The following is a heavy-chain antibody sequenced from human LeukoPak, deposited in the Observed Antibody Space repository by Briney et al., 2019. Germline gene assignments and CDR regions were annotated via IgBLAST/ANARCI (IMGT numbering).Heavy chain of an antibody. Sequence: SETLSLTCTVSGGSISSGYYYWGWIRQPPGKGLEWIGSIYYSGSTYYNPSLKSRVTIYEDTSKNQFSLKLSSVTAADTAVYSCAKYTSGTSYRGLDQWGQGTLVTVSS. CDR3: AKYTSGTSYRGLDQ. J-gene: IGHJ4*02. V-gene: IGHV4-39*01. D-gene: IGHD3-10*01. CDR1: GGSISSGYYY. CDR2: IYYSGST.